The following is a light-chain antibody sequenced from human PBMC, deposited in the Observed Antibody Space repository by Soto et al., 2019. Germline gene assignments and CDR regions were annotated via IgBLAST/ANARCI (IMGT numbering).Light chain of an antibody. CDR3: KQSYRTQRT. CDR1: QTVTSY. V-gene: IGKV1-39*01. Sequence: DVQMTQSPSSLSASVGDSLTLTCRASQTVTSYLNWYQQKPGKAPKLLIYAASTLQSGVPSRFSGSGSGKEFTLTIISLQPEAFATYYCKQSYRTQRTFGQGIKVDI. CDR2: AAS. J-gene: IGKJ1*01.